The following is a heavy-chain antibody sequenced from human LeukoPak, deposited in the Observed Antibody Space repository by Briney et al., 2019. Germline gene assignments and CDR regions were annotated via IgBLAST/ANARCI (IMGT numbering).Heavy chain of an antibody. D-gene: IGHD1-26*01. V-gene: IGHV3-21*01. CDR3: ARSCGRSWDENWFGA. CDR1: GFTFSAFS. CDR2: ISGISSYI. J-gene: IGHJ5*02. Sequence: GGSLRLSCAASGFTFSAFSMNWVRQAPGKGLEWVSSISGISSYIYYADSVKGRFTISRDNAKNLAYLQMNSLRAVDTAVYYCARSCGRSWDENWFGAWGQGIRVTASS.